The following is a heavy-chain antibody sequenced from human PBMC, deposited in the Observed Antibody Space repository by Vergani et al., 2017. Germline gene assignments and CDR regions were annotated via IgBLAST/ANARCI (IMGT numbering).Heavy chain of an antibody. CDR2: VNFVTGAA. CDR3: DTSIGYCTSGSCRPYYFDL. J-gene: IGHJ4*02. D-gene: IGHD2-15*01. CDR1: GYIFKNYY. Sequence: QVQLVQSGAAVKKPGASAKVSCTASGYIFKNYYMHWLRLAPGQGFQWMGVVNFVTGAATSPQKFEGRITMTRDTSTATVYMDLSSLKYEDTAIYYCDTSIGYCTSGSCRPYYFDLWGQGTLVTVSS. V-gene: IGHV1-46*02.